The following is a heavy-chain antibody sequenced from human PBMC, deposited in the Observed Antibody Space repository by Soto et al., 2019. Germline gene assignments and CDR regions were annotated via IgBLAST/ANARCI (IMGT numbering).Heavy chain of an antibody. J-gene: IGHJ5*02. V-gene: IGHV3-53*02. Sequence: EVQLVETGGGLIQPGGSLRLSCAASGFTVSSNYMSWVRQAPGKGLXXXSVIYSGGSTYYADSVKGRFTISRDNSKNTLYLQMNSLRAEDTAVYYCARDWFDPWGQGTLVTVSS. CDR1: GFTVSSNY. CDR2: IYSGGST. CDR3: ARDWFDP.